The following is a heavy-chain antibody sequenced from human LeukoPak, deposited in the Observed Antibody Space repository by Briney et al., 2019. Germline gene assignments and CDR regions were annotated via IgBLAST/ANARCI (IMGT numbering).Heavy chain of an antibody. J-gene: IGHJ4*02. CDR1: GGTFTSYA. D-gene: IGHD6-13*01. Sequence: SVKVSCKASGGTFTSYAISWVRQAPGQGLEWMGGIIPIFGTANYAQKFQGRVTITTDESTSTAYMELSSLRSEDTAVYYCARGPIAAAGDFDYWGQGTLVTVSS. V-gene: IGHV1-69*05. CDR3: ARGPIAAAGDFDY. CDR2: IIPIFGTA.